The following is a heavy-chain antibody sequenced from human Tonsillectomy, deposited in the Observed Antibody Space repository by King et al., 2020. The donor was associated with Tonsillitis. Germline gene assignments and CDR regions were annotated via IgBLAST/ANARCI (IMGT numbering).Heavy chain of an antibody. D-gene: IGHD6-19*01. CDR2: IFYTGST. J-gene: IGHJ4*02. V-gene: IGHV4-39*01. Sequence: QLQESGPGLVKPWETLSLSCSVSGGSISTSHSYWGWIRQSPSTGLEYIGNIFYTGSTNYNPSLRSRVTISLDTSKNRFSLNLSSVTAADTAIYYCARHRGPVAGAFFDSWGQGTLVTVSS. CDR1: GGSISTSHSY. CDR3: ARHRGPVAGAFFDS.